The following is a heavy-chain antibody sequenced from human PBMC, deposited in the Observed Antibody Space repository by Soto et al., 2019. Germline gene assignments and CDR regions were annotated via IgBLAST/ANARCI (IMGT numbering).Heavy chain of an antibody. V-gene: IGHV1-2*02. D-gene: IGHD6-6*01. CDR2: INAHSGGT. CDR1: GFSFTGYY. Sequence: ASVKVSCKASGFSFTGYYIHWLRQAPGQGLEWMGWINAHSGGTEYAQKFQGRVTLTRDTSIATVSLTLTSLTSDDTALYYCAKDLTRQLAYWLDPWGQGTQVTVSS. CDR3: AKDLTRQLAYWLDP. J-gene: IGHJ5*02.